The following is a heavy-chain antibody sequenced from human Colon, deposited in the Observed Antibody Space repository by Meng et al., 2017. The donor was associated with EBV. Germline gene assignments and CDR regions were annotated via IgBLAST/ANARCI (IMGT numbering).Heavy chain of an antibody. Sequence: QLQLQESGSGLVKPSXXLSLTCAVSGGSISSGGYSWHWIRQPPGKGLPWIGYIYFSGSAFYNPSLKSRVTLSVDRSKNQFSLNLSSVTAADTAVYYCARGAYLDYWGHGTLVIVSS. CDR1: GGSISSGGYS. CDR3: ARGAYLDY. D-gene: IGHD3-16*01. J-gene: IGHJ4*01. V-gene: IGHV4-30-2*01. CDR2: IYFSGSA.